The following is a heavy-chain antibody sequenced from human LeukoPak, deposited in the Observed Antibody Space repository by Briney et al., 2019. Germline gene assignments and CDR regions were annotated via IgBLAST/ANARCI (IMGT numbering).Heavy chain of an antibody. D-gene: IGHD6-6*01. J-gene: IGHJ5*02. CDR1: GGSISSYY. Sequence: PSETLSLTXTVSGGSISSYYWSWIRQPAGKGLEWIGRIYTSGSTNYNPSLKSRVTMSVDTSKNQFSLKLSSVTAADTAVYYCAREEYSSSSGWFDPWGQGTLVTVSS. CDR2: IYTSGST. V-gene: IGHV4-4*07. CDR3: AREEYSSSSGWFDP.